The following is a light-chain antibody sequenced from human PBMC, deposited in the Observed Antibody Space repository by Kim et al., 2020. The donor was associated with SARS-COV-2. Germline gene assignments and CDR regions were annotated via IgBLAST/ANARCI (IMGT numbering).Light chain of an antibody. CDR3: AAWDDTLSGRV. J-gene: IGLJ3*02. V-gene: IGLV1-47*01. CDR1: SSNIGPNY. CDR2: RSN. Sequence: GQRVTISCSGSSSNIGPNYVYWYQQLPGTAPKVLIYRSNERPSGVPDRFSGSKSGTSASLAISGLRSEDEADYYCAAWDDTLSGRVFGGGTKVTVL.